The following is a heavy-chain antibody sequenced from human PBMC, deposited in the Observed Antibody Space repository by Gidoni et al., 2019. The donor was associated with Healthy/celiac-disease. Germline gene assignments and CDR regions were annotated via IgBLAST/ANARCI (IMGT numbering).Heavy chain of an antibody. CDR2: IYYSGST. Sequence: QVQLQESGPVLVKPSQTLSLTCTVSGGPIRSGGYYWSWIRQHPGKGLEWIGYIYYSGSTYSNPSLKSRVTISVDTSKNQFSLKLSSVTAADTAVYYCARGFGPATGAYPILLYSRDYFDYWGQGTLVTVSS. CDR3: ARGFGPATGAYPILLYSRDYFDY. J-gene: IGHJ4*02. D-gene: IGHD3-3*01. V-gene: IGHV4-31*03. CDR1: GGPIRSGGYY.